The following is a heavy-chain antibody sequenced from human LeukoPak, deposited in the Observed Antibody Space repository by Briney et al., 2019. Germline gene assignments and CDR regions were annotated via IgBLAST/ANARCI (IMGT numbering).Heavy chain of an antibody. D-gene: IGHD3-9*01. V-gene: IGHV1-18*01. CDR2: IGPGDGET. Sequence: ASVKVSCKASGYTFTSYGISWVRQAPGKGLEWMGCIGPGDGETNYAQKFQGRVTMTEDTSTDTAYMELSSLRSDDTAVYYCATTRLVPLYYYGMDVWGQGTTVAVSS. CDR3: ATTRLVPLYYYGMDV. J-gene: IGHJ6*02. CDR1: GYTFTSYG.